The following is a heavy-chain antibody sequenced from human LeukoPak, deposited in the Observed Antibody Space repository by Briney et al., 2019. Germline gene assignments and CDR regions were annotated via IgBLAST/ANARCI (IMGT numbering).Heavy chain of an antibody. CDR1: GFTFSSYW. CDR2: INSVGSST. J-gene: IGHJ4*02. V-gene: IGHV3-74*01. Sequence: GGSLRLSCAASGFTFSSYWMHWVRQAPGKGLVWVSRINSVGSSTSYADSVKGRFTISRDNAKKSLYLQMNSLRAEDTAVYYCARDLYRIVVVPHYFDYWGQGTLVTVSS. CDR3: ARDLYRIVVVPHYFDY. D-gene: IGHD3-22*01.